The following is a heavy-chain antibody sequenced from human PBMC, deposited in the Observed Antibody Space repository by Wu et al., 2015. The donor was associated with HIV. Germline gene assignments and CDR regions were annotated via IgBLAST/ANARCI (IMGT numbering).Heavy chain of an antibody. Sequence: QVQLVQSGAELKKPGSSVRVSCRASGGTLSTFVITWVRQAPGQGLEWMGWINPNSGGTNYAQKFQGRVTMTRDTSISTAYMELSRLRSDDTAVYYCARGSSIAARXDAFDIVGTKGQWSPSLQ. CDR2: INPNSGGT. CDR1: GGTLSTFV. CDR3: ARGSSIAARXDAFDI. D-gene: IGHD6-6*01. J-gene: IGHJ3*02. V-gene: IGHV1-2*02.